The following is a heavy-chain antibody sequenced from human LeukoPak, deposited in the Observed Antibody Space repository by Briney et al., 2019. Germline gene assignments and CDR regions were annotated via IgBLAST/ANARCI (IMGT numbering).Heavy chain of an antibody. CDR1: ALTFSSYA. CDR3: ARLSAYYYGSFFYYYMDV. D-gene: IGHD3-10*01. Sequence: GGSLRLSCAASALTFSSYAMRWVRQAPGKGLEWVSGISGSGDTTYDADSVKGRFTISRDNSKNTLYLQMNSLRAEDTALYYCARLSAYYYGSFFYYYMDVWGKGTTVTVSS. CDR2: ISGSGDTT. J-gene: IGHJ6*03. V-gene: IGHV3-23*01.